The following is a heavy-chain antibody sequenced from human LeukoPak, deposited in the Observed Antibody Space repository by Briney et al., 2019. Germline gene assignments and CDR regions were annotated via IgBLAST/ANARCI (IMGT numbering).Heavy chain of an antibody. CDR2: IYYSGNT. D-gene: IGHD3-16*02. V-gene: IGHV4-59*08. CDR3: ARHSRNTFGVVVVPYYFDY. J-gene: IGHJ4*02. Sequence: SETLSLTCTVSGGSIRSYYWNWIRQPPGKGLEWIGYIYYSGNTNYNPSLKSRVTISVDTSKNQFSLRLSSVTAADTAVYYCARHSRNTFGVVVVPYYFDYWGQGTLVTVSS. CDR1: GGSIRSYY.